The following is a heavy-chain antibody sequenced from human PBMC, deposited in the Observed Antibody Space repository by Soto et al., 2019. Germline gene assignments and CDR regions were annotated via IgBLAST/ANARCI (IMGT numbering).Heavy chain of an antibody. CDR3: ARSEGYDFWSGYSLFDY. J-gene: IGHJ4*02. V-gene: IGHV4-39*01. CDR2: IYYSGST. Sequence: SETLSLTCTVAGGSISSSIYYWGWIRKPPGKGLEWIGSIYYSGSTYYNPSLKSRVTISVDTSKNQFSLKLSSVTAADTAVYYCARSEGYDFWSGYSLFDYWGQGTLVTVSS. CDR1: GGSISSSIYY. D-gene: IGHD3-3*01.